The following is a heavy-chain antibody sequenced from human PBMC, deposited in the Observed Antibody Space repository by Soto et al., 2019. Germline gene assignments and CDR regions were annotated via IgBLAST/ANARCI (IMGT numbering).Heavy chain of an antibody. Sequence: SETLSLTCSVSGGSLTNYYWSWIRQSPGKGLEWIGYIYFSGRAYYNPSLRSRVSMSVDTSKNQLSLKVTSVTAADTAVYYCVRDRDILVVPVDKRRPLYYYGLDVWGQGTTVTVSS. CDR2: IYFSGRA. D-gene: IGHD2-2*01. CDR1: GGSLTNYY. CDR3: VRDRDILVVPVDKRRPLYYYGLDV. J-gene: IGHJ6*02. V-gene: IGHV4-59*01.